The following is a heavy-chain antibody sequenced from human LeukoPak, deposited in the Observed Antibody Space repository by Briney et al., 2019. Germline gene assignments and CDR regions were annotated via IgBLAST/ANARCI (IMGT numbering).Heavy chain of an antibody. CDR2: ISYDGSNK. J-gene: IGHJ4*02. CDR1: GFTFSSYA. CDR3: ASPPQWLVGH. V-gene: IGHV3-30-3*01. Sequence: GGSLRLSCAASGFTFSSYAMHWVRQAPGKGLEWVAVISYDGSNKYYADSVRGRFTISRDNAKNSLYLQMNSLRGEDTGVFYCASPPQWLVGHWGQGTLVTVSS. D-gene: IGHD6-19*01.